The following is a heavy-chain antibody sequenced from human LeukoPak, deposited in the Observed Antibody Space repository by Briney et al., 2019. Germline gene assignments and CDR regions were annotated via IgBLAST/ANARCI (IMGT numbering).Heavy chain of an antibody. CDR1: GYTFTSYD. CDR3: AGRGLVPAAPNYYYYYYMDV. J-gene: IGHJ6*03. V-gene: IGHV1-8*03. D-gene: IGHD2-2*01. Sequence: GASVKVSCKASGYTFTSYDINXXXXXTGQGLEXMXXXNXXXXHTGYAQKFQGRVTITRNTSISTDYMELSSLRSEDTAVYYCAGRGLVPAAPNYYYYYYMDVWGKGTTVTVSS. CDR2: XNXXXXHT.